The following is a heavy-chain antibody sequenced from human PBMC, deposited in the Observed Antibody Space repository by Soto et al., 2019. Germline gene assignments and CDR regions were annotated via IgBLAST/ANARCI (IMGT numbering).Heavy chain of an antibody. V-gene: IGHV3-30*03. CDR3: VQGASTAHQPLDS. CDR1: GFNFRNFG. D-gene: IGHD1-26*01. Sequence: QVQLVESGGGVVQPGRSLRLSCAASGFNFRNFGMHWVRRAPGKGLEWVATISGDGNDKYYPDSMKGRFTISRDNFNNTLYLQLNSLRPEDTAVYHCVQGASTAHQPLDSWGQGVLVTVSS. CDR2: ISGDGNDK. J-gene: IGHJ4*02.